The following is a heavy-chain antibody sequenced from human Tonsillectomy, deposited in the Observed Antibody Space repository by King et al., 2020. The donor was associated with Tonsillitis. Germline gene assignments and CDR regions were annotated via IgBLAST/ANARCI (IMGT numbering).Heavy chain of an antibody. V-gene: IGHV4-39*01. Sequence: QLQESGPGLVKPSETLALTCTVSDDSISSSGYYWGWISHPPGKGLEWIGTIYHSGSTYYNPSLKSRVTISVDTSKNQFSLNLSSVTAADTAVYYCARHSPYGNDGFDIWGQGTMVTVSS. CDR3: ARHSPYGNDGFDI. J-gene: IGHJ3*02. CDR1: DDSISSSGYY. D-gene: IGHD4-17*01. CDR2: IYHSGST.